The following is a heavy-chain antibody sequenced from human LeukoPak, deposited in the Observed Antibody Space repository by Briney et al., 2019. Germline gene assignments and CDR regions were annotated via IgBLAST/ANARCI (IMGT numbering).Heavy chain of an antibody. CDR3: ARGINWFDP. CDR2: IYHSGST. J-gene: IGHJ5*02. Sequence: PSQTLSLTCTVSGGSISSGGYYWSWIRQPPGKGLEWIGYIYHSGSTYYNPSHKSRVTISVDRSKNQFSLKLSSVTAADTAVYYCARGINWFDPWGQGTLVTVSS. V-gene: IGHV4-30-2*01. CDR1: GGSISSGGYY.